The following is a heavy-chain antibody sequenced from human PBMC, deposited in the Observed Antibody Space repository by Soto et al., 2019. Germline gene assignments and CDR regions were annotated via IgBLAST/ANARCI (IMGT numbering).Heavy chain of an antibody. CDR2: IYYTGST. V-gene: IGHV4-61*01. CDR3: ARVPDV. CDR1: GDSVSSTTYY. J-gene: IGHJ6*02. Sequence: PSETLSLTCTVSGDSVSSTTYYWSWIRQPPGKGLEWIGFIYYTGSTHYNPSLKSRVTISIDTSKNQFSLKLSSVTAADTAVYYCARVPDVWGQGTTVTVSS.